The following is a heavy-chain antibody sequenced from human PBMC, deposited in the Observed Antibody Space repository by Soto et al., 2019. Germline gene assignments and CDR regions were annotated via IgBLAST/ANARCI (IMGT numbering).Heavy chain of an antibody. V-gene: IGHV4-38-2*02. CDR2: IYHSGST. J-gene: IGHJ5*02. CDR1: GYSISSGYY. CDR3: ARDPGNWFDP. Sequence: PSETPSLTCAVSGYSISSGYYWGWIRQPPGKGLEWIGSIYHSGSTYYNPSLKSRVTISVDTSKNQFSLKLSSVTAADTAVYYCARDPGNWFDPWGQGTLVTVSS.